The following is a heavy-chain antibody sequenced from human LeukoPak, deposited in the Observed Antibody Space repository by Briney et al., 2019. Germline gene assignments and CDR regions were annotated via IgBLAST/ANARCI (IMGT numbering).Heavy chain of an antibody. CDR1: GGSISSGGYS. J-gene: IGHJ4*02. CDR2: MYYSGST. Sequence: SETLSLTCAVSGGSISSGGYSWSWIRQSPGKGLEWIGYMYYSGSTYYNPSLKSRVSISVDTSKNQFSLKLSSVTAADTAVYYCARGLRVRFLEWSRGVGYWGQGTLVTVSS. CDR3: ARGLRVRFLEWSRGVGY. D-gene: IGHD3-3*01. V-gene: IGHV4-30-4*07.